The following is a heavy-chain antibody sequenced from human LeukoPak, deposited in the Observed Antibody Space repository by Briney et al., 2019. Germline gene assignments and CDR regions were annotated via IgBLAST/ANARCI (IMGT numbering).Heavy chain of an antibody. CDR2: IYYSGST. Sequence: PSETLSLTCTVSGGSISSSSYYWGWIRQPPGKGLEWIGSIYYSGSTYYNPSLKSRVTISVDTSKNQFSLKLSSVTAADTAVYACARPSGRNSSGGSCYPYYFDYWGQGTLVTVSS. J-gene: IGHJ4*02. V-gene: IGHV4-39*01. D-gene: IGHD2-15*01. CDR1: GGSISSSSYY. CDR3: ARPSGRNSSGGSCYPYYFDY.